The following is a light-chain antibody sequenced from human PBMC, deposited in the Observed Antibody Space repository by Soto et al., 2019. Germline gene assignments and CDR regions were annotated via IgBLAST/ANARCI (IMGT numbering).Light chain of an antibody. CDR1: SSDVVGYNY. CDR2: DVN. CDR3: CSFAGSYTLGV. V-gene: IGLV2-11*01. Sequence: QSALTQPRSVSGSPGQSVTISCTGTSSDVVGYNYVSWYQQHPGKAPKLMIYDVNNRPSGVPDRFSGSKSGNTASLTISGLQAEDEAHYYCCSFAGSYTLGVFGGGTKLTVL. J-gene: IGLJ3*02.